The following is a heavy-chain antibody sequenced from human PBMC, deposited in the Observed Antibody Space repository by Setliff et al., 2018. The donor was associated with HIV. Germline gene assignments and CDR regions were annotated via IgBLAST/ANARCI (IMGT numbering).Heavy chain of an antibody. D-gene: IGHD4-17*01. V-gene: IGHV4-39*01. Sequence: SETLSLTCTVSGGSISNYYWGWIRQPPGKGLEWIGSIYYSGSTYYNPSLKSRVTISVDTSKNQFSLKPSSVTAADTAVYYCARFATVTTVFTFDYWGQGTLVTVSS. CDR2: IYYSGST. CDR3: ARFATVTTVFTFDY. CDR1: GGSISNYY. J-gene: IGHJ4*02.